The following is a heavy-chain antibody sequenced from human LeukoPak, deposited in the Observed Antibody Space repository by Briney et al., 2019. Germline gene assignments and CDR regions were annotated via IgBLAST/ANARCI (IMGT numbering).Heavy chain of an antibody. CDR1: GGSFSGYY. D-gene: IGHD4-17*01. V-gene: IGHV4-34*01. CDR2: INHSGST. J-gene: IGHJ4*02. Sequence: PSETLSLTCAVYGGSFSGYYWSWIRQPPGKGPEWIGEINHSGSTNYNPSLKSRVTISVDTSKNQFSLKLSSVTAADTAVYYCARRLTVTTKYYFDYWGQGTLVTVSS. CDR3: ARRLTVTTKYYFDY.